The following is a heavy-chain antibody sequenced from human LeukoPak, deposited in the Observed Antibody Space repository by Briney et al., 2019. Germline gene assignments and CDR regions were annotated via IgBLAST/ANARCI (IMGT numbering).Heavy chain of an antibody. D-gene: IGHD2-2*03. J-gene: IGHJ4*02. CDR2: IYPSGRT. CDR3: TREGYNRSGYFLDF. V-gene: IGHV4-59*12. CDR1: SVSMTDSC. Sequence: SETLSLTCSVSSVSMTDSCWSWFRQAPGKGFEWLGFIYPSGRTEYSPSLRSRVSFSVATSRMEATVRLSSVTASDTAVYYCTREGYNRSGYFLDFWGQGTLVTVSS.